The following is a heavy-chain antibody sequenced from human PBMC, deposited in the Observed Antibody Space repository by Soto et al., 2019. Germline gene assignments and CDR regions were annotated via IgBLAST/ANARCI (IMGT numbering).Heavy chain of an antibody. CDR2: IIPMFGTP. D-gene: IGHD1-26*01. CDR3: AGGRDQPPVGLYFES. J-gene: IGHJ4*02. V-gene: IGHV1-69*13. Sequence: SVKVSCKASGGAFTDYIFDWVRQAPGQGLEWMGGIIPMFGTPKYAQKFQHRVTISADVSTGTAYMELTRLRFDDTAVYYCAGGRDQPPVGLYFESWGEGTRVTVSS. CDR1: GGAFTDYI.